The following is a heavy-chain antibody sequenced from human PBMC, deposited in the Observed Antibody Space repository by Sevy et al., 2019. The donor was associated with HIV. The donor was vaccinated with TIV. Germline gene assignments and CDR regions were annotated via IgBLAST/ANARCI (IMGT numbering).Heavy chain of an antibody. CDR1: GFTFSSHA. Sequence: GGSLRLSCAASGFTFSSHAMHWVRQAPGKGLEWLTIISHDGSKKYYADSVEGRFTISRDFSKSTVYLQMNSLTTGDTAVYYCARDLPNWGIDYWGQGTLVTVSS. D-gene: IGHD7-27*01. CDR3: ARDLPNWGIDY. J-gene: IGHJ4*02. CDR2: ISHDGSKK. V-gene: IGHV3-30*03.